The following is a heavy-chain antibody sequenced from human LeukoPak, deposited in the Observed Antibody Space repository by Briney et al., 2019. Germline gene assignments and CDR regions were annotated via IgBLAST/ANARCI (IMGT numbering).Heavy chain of an antibody. CDR3: ARFLPRSSKNCSPPRFDY. Sequence: SETLSLTCTVSGGSISSSSYYWGWIRQPPGKGLEWIGSIYYSGSTHYNPSLRSRVTISVDTSKNQFSLELSSVTAADTAVYYCARFLPRSSKNCSPPRFDYWGQGTLVTVSS. J-gene: IGHJ4*02. CDR1: GGSISSSSYY. V-gene: IGHV4-39*01. D-gene: IGHD2-2*01. CDR2: IYYSGST.